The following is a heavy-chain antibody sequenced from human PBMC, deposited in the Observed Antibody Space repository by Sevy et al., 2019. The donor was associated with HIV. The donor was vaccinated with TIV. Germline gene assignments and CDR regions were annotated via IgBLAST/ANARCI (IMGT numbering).Heavy chain of an antibody. CDR1: GGSISSSSYY. J-gene: IGHJ4*02. CDR2: INYIGST. CDR3: ASVLDYGELYFDY. Sequence: SETLSLTCTVSGGSISSSSYYWGWIRHPPGKGLEWIGSINYIGSTYYNPSLRSRFTISVDTSKNQFSLKLSSVTAADTAVYYCASVLDYGELYFDYWGQGTLVTVSS. D-gene: IGHD4-17*01. V-gene: IGHV4-39*01.